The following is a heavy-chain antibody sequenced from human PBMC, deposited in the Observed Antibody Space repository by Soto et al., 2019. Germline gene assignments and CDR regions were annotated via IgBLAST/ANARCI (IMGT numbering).Heavy chain of an antibody. Sequence: QVQLVQSGAEVKKPGSSVKVSCKASGGTFSSYAISWERQAPGQGLEWMGGTIPIFGTANYAQKFQGRVTITADKSTSTASMELSSLRSEDTAVYYCARHRRFLEWLSPFDYWGQGTLVTVSS. D-gene: IGHD3-3*01. CDR1: GGTFSSYA. CDR3: ARHRRFLEWLSPFDY. J-gene: IGHJ4*02. V-gene: IGHV1-69*06. CDR2: TIPIFGTA.